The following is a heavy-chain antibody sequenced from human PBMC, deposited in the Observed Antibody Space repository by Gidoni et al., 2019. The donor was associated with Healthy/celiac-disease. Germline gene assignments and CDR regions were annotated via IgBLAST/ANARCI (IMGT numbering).Heavy chain of an antibody. CDR2: IRSKAYGGTT. J-gene: IGHJ3*02. CDR3: TRARITMIVVNSDAFDI. CDR1: GFTFGDYA. D-gene: IGHD3-22*01. Sequence: EVQLVESGGGLVKPGRYLRLSCTASGFTFGDYALSWFRQAPGKGLEWVGFIRSKAYGGTTEYAASVKGRFTISRDDSKSIAYLQMNSLKTEDTAVYYCTRARITMIVVNSDAFDILCQVTMVTVSS. V-gene: IGHV3-49*05.